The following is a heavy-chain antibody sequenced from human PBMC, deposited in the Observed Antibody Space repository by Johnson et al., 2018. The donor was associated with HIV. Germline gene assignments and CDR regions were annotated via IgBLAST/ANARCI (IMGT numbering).Heavy chain of an antibody. Sequence: VQLVESGGGLVQPGGSLRLSCAASGFTFSSYAMHWVRQAPGKGLEWVSGINWNGGSTGYADSVKGRFTISRDNVKNYLYLQMNSLGVEDTSLYYCSTTRLSTGWYAFDIWGQGTMVTVSS. J-gene: IGHJ3*02. D-gene: IGHD6-19*01. V-gene: IGHV3-20*04. CDR1: GFTFSSYA. CDR2: INWNGGST. CDR3: STTRLSTGWYAFDI.